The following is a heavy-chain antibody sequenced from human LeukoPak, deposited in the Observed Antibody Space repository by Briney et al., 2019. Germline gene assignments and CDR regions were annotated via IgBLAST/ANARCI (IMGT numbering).Heavy chain of an antibody. V-gene: IGHV3-53*01. CDR1: GFTVSNNY. Sequence: GGSLRLSCAASGFTVSNNYMGWVRQAPGKGLEWVSVIHSGGTTNYADSVQGRFTISRDNSKTTVYLHMNSLRAEDTAVYYCARDSDSGYGPFASWGQGTLVTVSS. CDR2: IHSGGTT. D-gene: IGHD5-12*01. CDR3: ARDSDSGYGPFAS. J-gene: IGHJ4*02.